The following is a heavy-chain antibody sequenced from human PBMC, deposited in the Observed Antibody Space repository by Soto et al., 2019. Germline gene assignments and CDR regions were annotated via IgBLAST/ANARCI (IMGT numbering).Heavy chain of an antibody. Sequence: GGSLRLSCAASGFTFSSYWMHWVRQAPGNGLVWLSRINSDGSSATYADSVKGRFTISRDKAKSTLYLQMNSLRAEDTAMYYCARDLKYSGSSSHYGMDVWGQGTTVTVSS. D-gene: IGHD6-6*01. J-gene: IGHJ6*02. V-gene: IGHV3-74*01. CDR1: GFTFSSYW. CDR3: ARDLKYSGSSSHYGMDV. CDR2: INSDGSSA.